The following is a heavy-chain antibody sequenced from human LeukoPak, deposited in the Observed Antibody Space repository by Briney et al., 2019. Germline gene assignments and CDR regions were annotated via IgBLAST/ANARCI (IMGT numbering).Heavy chain of an antibody. CDR2: IWYDGSNK. D-gene: IGHD4-11*01. V-gene: IGHV3-33*01. CDR3: ARDLSNYYYYYGMDV. CDR1: GFTFSSYG. J-gene: IGHJ6*02. Sequence: GGSLRLSCAASGFTFSSYGMHWVRQAPGKGLEWVAVIWYDGSNKYYADSVKGRFTISRDNSKNTLYLQMNSLRAEDTAVYYCARDLSNYYYYYGMDVWGQGTMVTVSS.